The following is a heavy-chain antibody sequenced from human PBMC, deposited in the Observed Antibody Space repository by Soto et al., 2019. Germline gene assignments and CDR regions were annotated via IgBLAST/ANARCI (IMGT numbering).Heavy chain of an antibody. D-gene: IGHD4-17*01. J-gene: IGHJ4*02. CDR2: INSDGSST. Sequence: GGSLRLSCAASGFTFSSYWMHWVRQAPGKGLVWVSRINSDGSSTSYADSVKGRFTIPRDNAKNTLYLQMNSLRAEDTAVYYCARGRMTTVTPSDYWGQGTLVTVSS. CDR1: GFTFSSYW. CDR3: ARGRMTTVTPSDY. V-gene: IGHV3-74*01.